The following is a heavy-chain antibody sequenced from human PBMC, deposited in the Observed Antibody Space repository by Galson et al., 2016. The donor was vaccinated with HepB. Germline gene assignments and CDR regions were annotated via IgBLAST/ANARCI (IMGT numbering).Heavy chain of an antibody. D-gene: IGHD3-9*01. V-gene: IGHV3-33*01. Sequence: SLRLSCAGSGFNFRTYGMHWVRHTPGKGLEWLTVISYDGVDKNYADSVKGRFTVSRDNSKNMLYLQMNSLRVEDTAVYYLARDIWGYEILTAHQRGAFDVWGQGTLVTVS. J-gene: IGHJ3*01. CDR2: ISYDGVDK. CDR1: GFNFRTYG. CDR3: ARDIWGYEILTAHQRGAFDV.